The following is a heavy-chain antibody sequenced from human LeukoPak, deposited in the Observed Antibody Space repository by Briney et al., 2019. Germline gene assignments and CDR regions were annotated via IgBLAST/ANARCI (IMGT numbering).Heavy chain of an antibody. J-gene: IGHJ4*02. CDR2: IKQDGSEK. CDR1: GFTVSSYW. D-gene: IGHD1-26*01. Sequence: GGSLRLSCAASGFTVSSYWMSWVRQAPGKGLEWVANIKQDGSEKYYVDSVKGRFTISRDNAKNSLYLQMNSLRAEDTAVYYCARDVLVGATEAIDYWGQGTLVTVSS. CDR3: ARDVLVGATEAIDY. V-gene: IGHV3-7*01.